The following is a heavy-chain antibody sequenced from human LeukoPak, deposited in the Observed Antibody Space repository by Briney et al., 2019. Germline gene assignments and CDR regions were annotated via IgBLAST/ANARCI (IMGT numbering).Heavy chain of an antibody. CDR1: GGSFSSYY. J-gene: IGHJ4*02. CDR2: INHSGST. V-gene: IGHV4-34*01. Sequence: SETLSLTCAVSGGSFSSYYWSWIRQPPGKGLEWIGEINHSGSTNYNPSLKSRVTISVGTSKNQFSLKLSSVTAADTAVYYCARREVTGGPFDYWGQGTLVTVSS. D-gene: IGHD7-27*01. CDR3: ARREVTGGPFDY.